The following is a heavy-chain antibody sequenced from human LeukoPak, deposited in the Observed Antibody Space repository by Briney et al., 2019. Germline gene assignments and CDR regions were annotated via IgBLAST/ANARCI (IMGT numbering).Heavy chain of an antibody. CDR1: GFTFSSYS. CDR2: ISSSSSYI. D-gene: IGHD5-12*01. J-gene: IGHJ4*02. Sequence: PGGPLRLSCAASGFTFSSYSMNWVRQAPGKGLEWVSSISSSSSYIYYADSVKGRFTISRDNAKNSLYLQMNSLGAEDTAVYYCAKGKIPPGGFHFDYWGQGTLVTVSS. V-gene: IGHV3-21*01. CDR3: AKGKIPPGGFHFDY.